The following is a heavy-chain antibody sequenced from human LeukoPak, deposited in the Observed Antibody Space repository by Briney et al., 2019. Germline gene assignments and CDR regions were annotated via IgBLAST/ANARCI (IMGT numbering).Heavy chain of an antibody. CDR2: INHSGST. D-gene: IGHD3-22*01. CDR3: ARHYYDSSGYYHVIGY. J-gene: IGHJ4*02. CDR1: GGSFSGYY. Sequence: SETLSLTCAVYGGSFSGYYWSWIRQPPGKGLEWIGEINHSGSTNYNPSLKSRVTISVDTSKNQFSLKLSSVTAADTAVYYCARHYYDSSGYYHVIGYWGQGTLVTVSS. V-gene: IGHV4-34*01.